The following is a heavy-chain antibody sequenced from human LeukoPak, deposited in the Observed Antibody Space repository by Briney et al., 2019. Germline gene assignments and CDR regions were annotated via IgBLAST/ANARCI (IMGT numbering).Heavy chain of an antibody. D-gene: IGHD5-12*01. Sequence: VASVKVSCKASGYTFTSYGISWVRQAPGQGLEWMGWISAYNGNTNYAQKLQGRVTMTTDTSTSTAYMELRSLRSDDTAVYYCARDYGYSGYDTPHDAFDIWGQGRMVTVSS. V-gene: IGHV1-18*01. CDR1: GYTFTSYG. J-gene: IGHJ3*02. CDR2: ISAYNGNT. CDR3: ARDYGYSGYDTPHDAFDI.